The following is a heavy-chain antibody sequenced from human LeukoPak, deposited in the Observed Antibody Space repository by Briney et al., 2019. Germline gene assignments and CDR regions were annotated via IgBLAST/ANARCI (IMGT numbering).Heavy chain of an antibody. CDR1: GGSLGNYY. CDR2: IYYSRST. Sequence: SETLSLTCTVSGGSLGNYYWSWIRQPPGKGLEWIGYIYYSRSTNYNPSLKSRVTISVDTSKNQFSLKLSSVTAADTAVYYCARDSTTRTTVTTYYYYGMDVWGQGTTVTVSS. CDR3: ARDSTTRTTVTTYYYYGMDV. V-gene: IGHV4-59*01. D-gene: IGHD4-17*01. J-gene: IGHJ6*02.